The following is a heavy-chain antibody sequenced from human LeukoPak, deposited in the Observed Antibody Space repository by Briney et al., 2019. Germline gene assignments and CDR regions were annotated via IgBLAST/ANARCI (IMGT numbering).Heavy chain of an antibody. J-gene: IGHJ4*02. V-gene: IGHV3-23*01. Sequence: GGSLRLSCAASGFTFSTYGVYWVRQAPGKGLEWVSSNSGGSSYYADSVKGRFTISRDNSKNTLYLQMNSLGAEDTAVYYCARDEGYCSSTSCAVDYWGQGTLVTVSS. CDR2: NSGGSS. CDR1: GFTFSTYG. D-gene: IGHD2-2*01. CDR3: ARDEGYCSSTSCAVDY.